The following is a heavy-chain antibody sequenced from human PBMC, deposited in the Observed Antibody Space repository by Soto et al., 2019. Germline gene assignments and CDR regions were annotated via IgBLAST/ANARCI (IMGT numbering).Heavy chain of an antibody. D-gene: IGHD6-6*01. CDR3: ARGLGSSRIDD. CDR1: GCTFSSYA. CDR2: MNPNNGNT. Sequence: ASVKVSCKASGCTFSSYAISWVRQAPGQGLEWMGWMNPNNGNTGYAQKFQGRVTMTRNTPISTAYMELSSLRSEDTDVYSCARGLGSSRIDDWGQGTMVTVSS. J-gene: IGHJ4*02. V-gene: IGHV1-8*02.